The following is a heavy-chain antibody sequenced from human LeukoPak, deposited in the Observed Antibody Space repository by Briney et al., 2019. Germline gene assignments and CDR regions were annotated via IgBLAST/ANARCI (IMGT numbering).Heavy chain of an antibody. Sequence: SETLSLTCAVYGGSFSGYYWSWIRQPPGKGLEWIGEINHSGSTNYNPSLKSRVTISVDTSKNQFSLKLSSVTAADTAVYYCARHLLFDSWGQGTLVTVSS. CDR1: GGSFSGYY. CDR2: INHSGST. CDR3: ARHLLFDS. V-gene: IGHV4-34*01. J-gene: IGHJ5*01. D-gene: IGHD2-15*01.